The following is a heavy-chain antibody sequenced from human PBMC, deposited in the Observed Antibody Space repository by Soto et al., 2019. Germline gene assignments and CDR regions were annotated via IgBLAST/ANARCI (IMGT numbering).Heavy chain of an antibody. CDR2: INPNSGGT. Sequence: ASVKVSCKASGYTFSDYYIHWVRQAPGQGLKWMGWINPNSGGTKYAPKFQGGVTMTRDTSITTAYMELSRLRSGDTAVYYCAREQATAKPEGVDFWGQGTLVTVSS. CDR1: GYTFSDYY. J-gene: IGHJ4*02. CDR3: AREQATAKPEGVDF. V-gene: IGHV1-2*02. D-gene: IGHD1-1*01.